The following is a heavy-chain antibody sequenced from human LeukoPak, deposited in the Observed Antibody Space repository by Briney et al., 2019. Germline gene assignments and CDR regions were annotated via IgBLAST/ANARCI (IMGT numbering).Heavy chain of an antibody. J-gene: IGHJ5*02. CDR2: IIPIFGTA. Sequence: SVKVSCKASGGTFSSYAISWVRQAPGQGLEWMGGIIPIFGTANYAQKFQGRVTITADKSTSTAYMELSSLRSEDTAAYYCARIPPPHPSNPYGNWFDPWGQGTLVTVSP. V-gene: IGHV1-69*06. D-gene: IGHD4-11*01. CDR1: GGTFSSYA. CDR3: ARIPPPHPSNPYGNWFDP.